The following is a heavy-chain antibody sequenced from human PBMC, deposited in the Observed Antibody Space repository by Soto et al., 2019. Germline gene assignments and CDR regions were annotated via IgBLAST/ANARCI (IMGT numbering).Heavy chain of an antibody. J-gene: IGHJ5*02. CDR1: GFTVSSNY. V-gene: IGHV3-66*01. CDR2: IYSGGST. Sequence: EVQLVESGGGLVQPGGSLRLSCAASGFTVSSNYMSWVRQAPGKGLEWVSVIYSGGSTYYADSVKGRFTISRDNSKNTLYLQMNSPRAEDTAVYYCARDLEGQGFDPWGQGTLVTVSS. CDR3: ARDLEGQGFDP.